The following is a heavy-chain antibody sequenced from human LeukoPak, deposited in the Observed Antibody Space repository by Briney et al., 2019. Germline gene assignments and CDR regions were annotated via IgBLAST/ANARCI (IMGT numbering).Heavy chain of an antibody. D-gene: IGHD6-13*01. CDR3: ARDGIAAAGISHYYYYYMDV. Sequence: GGSLRLSCAASGFTFSTYAMSWVRQAPGKGLELVSAISGSDTGTYYADSVKGRFTISRDNSKNTLYLQMNSLRAEDTAVYYCARDGIAAAGISHYYYYYMDVWGEGTTVTVSS. J-gene: IGHJ6*03. CDR1: GFTFSTYA. CDR2: ISGSDTGT. V-gene: IGHV3-23*01.